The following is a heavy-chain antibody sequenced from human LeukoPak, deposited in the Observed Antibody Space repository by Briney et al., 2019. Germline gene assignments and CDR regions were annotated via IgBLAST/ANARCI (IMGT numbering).Heavy chain of an antibody. CDR2: ISYDGSNK. D-gene: IGHD5/OR15-5a*01. CDR3: ARGGTSVRTFDY. V-gene: IGHV3-30-3*01. Sequence: GRSLRLSCAASGFTFSSYAMHWVRQAPGKGLEWVAVISYDGSNKYYADSVKGRFTISRDNSKNTLYLQMNSLRAEDTAVYYCARGGTSVRTFDYWGQGTLVTVSS. CDR1: GFTFSSYA. J-gene: IGHJ4*02.